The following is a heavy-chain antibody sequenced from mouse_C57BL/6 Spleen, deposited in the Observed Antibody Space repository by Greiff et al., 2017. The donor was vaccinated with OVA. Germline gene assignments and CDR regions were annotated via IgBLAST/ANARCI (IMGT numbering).Heavy chain of an antibody. Sequence: VQLQQSGPELVKPGASVKISCKASGYAFSSSWMNWVKQRPGTGLEWIGRIYPGDGDTNYNGKFKGKATLTADKSSSTAYLQLSSLTSEDSAVYFCARTGTTVVANYYAMDYWGQGTSVTVSS. CDR2: IYPGDGDT. D-gene: IGHD1-1*01. CDR3: ARTGTTVVANYYAMDY. J-gene: IGHJ4*01. V-gene: IGHV1-82*01. CDR1: GYAFSSSW.